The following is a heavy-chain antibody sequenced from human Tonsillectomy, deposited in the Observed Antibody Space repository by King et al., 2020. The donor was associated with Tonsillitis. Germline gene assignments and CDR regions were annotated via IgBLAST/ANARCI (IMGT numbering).Heavy chain of an antibody. D-gene: IGHD4/OR15-4a*01. V-gene: IGHV3-30*18. J-gene: IGHJ4*02. CDR3: AKGLTYYFDY. Sequence: VQLVESGGGVVQPGRSLRLSCAASGFPFSSSGIHWVRQAPGKGLEWVALISYDGNNKYYADSVKGRFTVSRDISKTTVSLQMSTLRAEDTAVYYCAKGLTYYFDYWGQGALVTVSS. CDR1: GFPFSSSG. CDR2: ISYDGNNK.